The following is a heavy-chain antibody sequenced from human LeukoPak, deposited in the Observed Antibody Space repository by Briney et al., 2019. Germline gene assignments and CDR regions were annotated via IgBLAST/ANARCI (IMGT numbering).Heavy chain of an antibody. D-gene: IGHD2-15*01. J-gene: IGHJ5*02. CDR2: IYYSGST. Sequence: SETLSLTCTVSGGSVSSSSYYWGWIRQPPGKGLEWIGSIYYSGSTYYNPSLKSRVTISVDTSKNQFSLKLSSVTAADTAVYYCASWVAWFDPWGQGTLVTVSS. V-gene: IGHV4-39*07. CDR1: GGSVSSSSYY. CDR3: ASWVAWFDP.